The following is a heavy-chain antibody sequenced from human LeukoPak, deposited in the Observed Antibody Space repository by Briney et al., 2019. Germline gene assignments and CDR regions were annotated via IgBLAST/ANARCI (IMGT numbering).Heavy chain of an antibody. CDR3: AKVAGFGELYFDY. Sequence: GRSLRLSCAASGFTFSSYGMHWVRQAPGKGLEWVAVISYDGSNKYYADSVKGRFTISRDNSKNTLYLQMNSLRAEDTAVYCCAKVAGFGELYFDYWGQGTLVTVSS. J-gene: IGHJ4*02. D-gene: IGHD3-10*01. CDR1: GFTFSSYG. V-gene: IGHV3-30*18. CDR2: ISYDGSNK.